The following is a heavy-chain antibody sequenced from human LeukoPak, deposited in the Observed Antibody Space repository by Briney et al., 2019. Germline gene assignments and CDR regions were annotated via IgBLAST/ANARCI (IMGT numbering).Heavy chain of an antibody. V-gene: IGHV3-23*01. D-gene: IGHD3-9*01. J-gene: IGHJ4*02. CDR1: GFTFSSYA. Sequence: GGSLRLSCAASGFTFSSYAISWVRQAPGQGLEWVSAISGSGGNTYYADSVKGRFTISRDNSKNTLYLQMNSLRAEDTAVYYCEKETILTGYHFDCWGQGTLVTVSS. CDR2: ISGSGGNT. CDR3: EKETILTGYHFDC.